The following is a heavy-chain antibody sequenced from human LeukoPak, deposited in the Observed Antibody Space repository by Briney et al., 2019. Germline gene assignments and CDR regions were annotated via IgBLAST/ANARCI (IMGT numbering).Heavy chain of an antibody. J-gene: IGHJ4*02. CDR2: ITSSSSYI. CDR1: GFTFSSFR. CDR3: ARQVVAVGFDY. D-gene: IGHD2-15*01. V-gene: IGHV3-21*01. Sequence: GGSLRLSCAASGFTFSSFRMNWVRQAPGKGLEWVSSITSSSSYIYYADSVMGRFTISRDNANNSLYLQMNSLRAEDTAVYYCARQVVAVGFDYWGQGTLVTVSS.